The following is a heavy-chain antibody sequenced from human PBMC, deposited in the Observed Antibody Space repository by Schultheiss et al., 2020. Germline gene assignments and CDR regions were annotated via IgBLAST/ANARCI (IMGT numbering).Heavy chain of an antibody. CDR1: GYTFSHYG. J-gene: IGHJ4*02. Sequence: ASVKVSCKASGYTFSHYGISWVRQAPGQGLEWMGRIIPILGIANYAQKFQGRVTMTTDTSTSTAYMELRSLRSDDTAVYYCARASGITIASFFDYWGQGTLVTVSS. V-gene: IGHV1-18*01. CDR2: IIPILGIA. D-gene: IGHD3-3*01. CDR3: ARASGITIASFFDY.